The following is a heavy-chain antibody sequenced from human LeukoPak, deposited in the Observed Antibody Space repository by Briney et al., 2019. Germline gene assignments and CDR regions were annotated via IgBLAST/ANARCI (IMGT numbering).Heavy chain of an antibody. D-gene: IGHD6-19*01. J-gene: IGHJ4*02. CDR1: GGSFSSYY. CDR3: ARGSGLYTDFDY. CDR2: INPNGYT. V-gene: IGHV4-34*01. Sequence: PSETLSLTCAVHGGSFSSYYCTWVRQPPGKGLEWIGEINPNGYTNYNSSLKSRVTISVDTSKNQFSLNLSSVTAADTAVYYCARGSGLYTDFDYWGQGTLVTVSS.